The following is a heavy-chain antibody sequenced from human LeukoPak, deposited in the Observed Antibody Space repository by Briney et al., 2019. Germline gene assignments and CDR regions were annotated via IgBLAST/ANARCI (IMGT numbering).Heavy chain of an antibody. V-gene: IGHV1-69*13. J-gene: IGHJ4*02. Sequence: SVKVSCKASRGTSSSYAISGVRQAPGQGREGMGGIITIFGTANCAQKFQGRHTITADESASTAYMELSSLRSEDTAVYYCARDILGAYCSSTSCYNYYFDYWGEGSLVTVSS. CDR1: RGTSSSYA. CDR2: IITIFGTA. CDR3: ARDILGAYCSSTSCYNYYFDY. D-gene: IGHD2-2*01.